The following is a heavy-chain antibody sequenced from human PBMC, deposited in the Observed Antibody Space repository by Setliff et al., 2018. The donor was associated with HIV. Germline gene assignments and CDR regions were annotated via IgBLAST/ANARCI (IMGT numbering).Heavy chain of an antibody. Sequence: PGGSLRLSCAASGFIFNNYVMHWVRQAPGKGLEWVAYIRNDGSDKYAAVSLRGRFTISRDNSKNTLYLQMNSLRTEDTAVYFCAKNLYSSRWSPLDYWGQGTLVTVSS. V-gene: IGHV3-30*02. CDR1: GFIFNNYV. J-gene: IGHJ4*02. D-gene: IGHD6-13*01. CDR2: IRNDGSDK. CDR3: AKNLYSSRWSPLDY.